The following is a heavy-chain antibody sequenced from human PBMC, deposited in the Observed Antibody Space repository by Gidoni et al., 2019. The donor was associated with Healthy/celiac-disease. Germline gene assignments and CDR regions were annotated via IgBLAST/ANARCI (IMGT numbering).Heavy chain of an antibody. CDR1: GYTFTTYD. D-gene: IGHD3-22*01. CDR2: MNPNSGNT. V-gene: IGHV1-8*01. J-gene: IGHJ5*02. Sequence: QVQLVQSVAEVKKHWASVNVSCKASGYTFTTYDINLVLQDTGQELEWMEWMNPNSGNTGYSQKFQVRVTMNRITAISTAYMELSSLRSEDKAVYYCARGWGYYYDSSGYWAWGQGTLVTVSS. CDR3: ARGWGYYYDSSGYWA.